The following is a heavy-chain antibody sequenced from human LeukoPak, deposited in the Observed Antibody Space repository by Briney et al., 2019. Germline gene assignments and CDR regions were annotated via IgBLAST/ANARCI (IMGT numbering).Heavy chain of an antibody. CDR1: GGTFSSYA. V-gene: IGHV1-18*01. CDR3: ARDENYYDSSGYIHVFDY. CDR2: ISAYNGNT. Sequence: ASVKVSCKASGGTFSSYAISWVRQAPGQGLEWMGWISAYNGNTNYAQKLQGRVTMTTDTSTSTAYMELRSLRSDDTAVYYCARDENYYDSSGYIHVFDYWGQGTLVTVSS. D-gene: IGHD3-22*01. J-gene: IGHJ4*02.